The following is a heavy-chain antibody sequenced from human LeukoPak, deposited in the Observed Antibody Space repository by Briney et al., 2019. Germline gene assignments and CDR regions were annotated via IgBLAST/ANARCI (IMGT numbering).Heavy chain of an antibody. J-gene: IGHJ6*03. CDR1: GFTFSSYE. V-gene: IGHV3-48*03. D-gene: IGHD6-19*01. CDR3: ARVAGRYYYYMDV. CDR2: ISSSGSTI. Sequence: GGSLRLSCAASGFTFSSYEMNWVRQAPGKGLEWVSYISSSGSTIYYADSVKGRFTISRDNAKNSLYLQMNSLRAEDTAVYYCARVAGRYYYYMDVWGKGTTVTISS.